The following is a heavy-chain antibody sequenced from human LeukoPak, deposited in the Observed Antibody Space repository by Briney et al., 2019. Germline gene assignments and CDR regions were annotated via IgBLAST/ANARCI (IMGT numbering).Heavy chain of an antibody. CDR2: INDYGDTT. V-gene: IGHV3-64D*09. CDR3: VKDLSGWYSFES. D-gene: IGHD6-19*01. CDR1: GFTFSSCA. J-gene: IGHJ4*02. Sequence: GGSLRLSCSASGFTFSSCAMHWVRQAPGMGLEYVSGINDYGDTTHYGDSVRGRVTISRDDSMNTVHPQMSSLRADDTAVYYCVKDLSGWYSFESWGQGTLVTVSS.